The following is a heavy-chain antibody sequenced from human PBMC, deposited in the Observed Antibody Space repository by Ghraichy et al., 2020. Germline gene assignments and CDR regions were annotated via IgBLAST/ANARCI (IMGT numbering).Heavy chain of an antibody. CDR2: IYYSGST. D-gene: IGHD2-15*01. CDR1: GGSISSSSYY. Sequence: SETLSLTCTVSGGSISSSSYYWGWIRQPPGKGLEWIGSIYYSGSTYYNPSLKSRVTISVDTSKNQFSLKLSSVTAADTAVYYCARLQVAVSWHWGQGTLVTVSS. J-gene: IGHJ4*02. CDR3: ARLQVAVSWH. V-gene: IGHV4-39*07.